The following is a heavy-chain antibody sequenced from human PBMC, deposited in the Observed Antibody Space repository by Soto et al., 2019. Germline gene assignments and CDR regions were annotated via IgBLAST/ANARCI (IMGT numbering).Heavy chain of an antibody. CDR2: FNPSGDAT. CDR3: ARRGMSKIGFDT. J-gene: IGHJ3*02. D-gene: IGHD3-10*01. CDR1: GYIFSNYY. V-gene: IGHV1-46*01. Sequence: ASLKFSCKASGYIFSNYYMHWVRQAPGQGLEWMGVFNPSGDATHYAQSFQGRVSVTRDTSTSTVYMELSTLTSEDTAVYYCARRGMSKIGFDTWGQGTMVPVSS.